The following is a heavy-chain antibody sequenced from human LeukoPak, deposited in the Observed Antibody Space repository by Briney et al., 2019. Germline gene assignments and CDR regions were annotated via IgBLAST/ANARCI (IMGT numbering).Heavy chain of an antibody. D-gene: IGHD3-10*01. V-gene: IGHV3-7*01. CDR2: ITGDGHEK. CDR3: AKEGAYPIITYDS. CDR1: GFSFSRYW. J-gene: IGHJ5*01. Sequence: GGSLRLSCAASGFSFSRYWMNWVRQAPGKGLEWVANITGDGHEKNYVDSVKGRFSISRDNARNSLYLQMDSLRAEDTAVYYCAKEGAYPIITYDSWGQGALVTVSS.